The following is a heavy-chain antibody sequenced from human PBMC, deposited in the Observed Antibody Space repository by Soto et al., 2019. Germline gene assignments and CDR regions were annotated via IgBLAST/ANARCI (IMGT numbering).Heavy chain of an antibody. V-gene: IGHV4-31*03. CDR2: IHYSGST. D-gene: IGHD1-26*01. J-gene: IGHJ4*02. Sequence: QVQLQESGPGLVKPSQTLSLTCTVSGGSISSGGCSWSWIRQHPGKGLEWIGYIHYSGSTYYNPSLKSRLTISVDTSKNQFSLKLSSVTAADTAVYYCAIGPCGPTSGSYGYWGQGTLVTVSS. CDR1: GGSISSGGCS. CDR3: AIGPCGPTSGSYGY.